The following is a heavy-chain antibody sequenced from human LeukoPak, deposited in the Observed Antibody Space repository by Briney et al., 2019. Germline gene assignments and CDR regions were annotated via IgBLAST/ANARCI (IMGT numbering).Heavy chain of an antibody. D-gene: IGHD2-15*01. CDR1: GFTFSSYA. Sequence: XGSLRLSCAASGFTFSSYAMHWVRQAPGKGLEWVAVISYDGSNKYYADSVKGRFTISRDNSKNTLYLQMNSLRAEDTAVYYCAREDIVVVVAAIGAFGYWGQGTLVTVSS. J-gene: IGHJ4*02. V-gene: IGHV3-30-3*01. CDR3: AREDIVVVVAAIGAFGY. CDR2: ISYDGSNK.